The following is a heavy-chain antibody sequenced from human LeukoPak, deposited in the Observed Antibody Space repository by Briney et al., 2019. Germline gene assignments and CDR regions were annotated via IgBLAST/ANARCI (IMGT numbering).Heavy chain of an antibody. CDR3: ARHQHDYGDYVFDY. Sequence: SETLSLTCTVSGGSISSSSYYWGWIRQPPGKGLEWIGSIYYSGSTYYNPSLKSRVTISVDTSKNQFSLKLGSVTAADTAVYYCARHQHDYGDYVFDYWGQGTLVTVSS. CDR1: GGSISSSSYY. J-gene: IGHJ4*02. V-gene: IGHV4-39*01. CDR2: IYYSGST. D-gene: IGHD4-17*01.